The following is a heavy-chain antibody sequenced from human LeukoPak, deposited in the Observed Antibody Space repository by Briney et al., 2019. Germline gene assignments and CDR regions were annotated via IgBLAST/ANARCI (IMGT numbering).Heavy chain of an antibody. D-gene: IGHD3-9*01. CDR2: INPNSGGT. J-gene: IGHJ4*02. V-gene: IGHV1-2*02. CDR3: AIETFDVPYVNFDY. CDR1: GYTFTGYY. Sequence: GASVKVSCKASGYTFTGYYMHWVRQAPGQGLEWMGWINPNSGGTNYAQRFQGRVTMTRDTSISTAYMELSRLRSDDTAMYYCAIETFDVPYVNFDYWGQGTLVTVSS.